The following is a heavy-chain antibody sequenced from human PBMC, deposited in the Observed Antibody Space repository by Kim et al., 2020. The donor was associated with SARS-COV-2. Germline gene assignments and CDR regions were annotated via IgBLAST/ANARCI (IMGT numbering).Heavy chain of an antibody. J-gene: IGHJ3*02. Sequence: ASVKVSCQASGYTFTSYAMHWVRQAPGQRLEWMGWINAGNGNTKYSQKFQGRVTITRDTSASTAYMELSSLRSEDTAVYYCARVCVTGTANAFDIWGQGTMVTVSS. CDR1: GYTFTSYA. CDR3: ARVCVTGTANAFDI. D-gene: IGHD1-1*01. CDR2: INAGNGNT. V-gene: IGHV1-3*01.